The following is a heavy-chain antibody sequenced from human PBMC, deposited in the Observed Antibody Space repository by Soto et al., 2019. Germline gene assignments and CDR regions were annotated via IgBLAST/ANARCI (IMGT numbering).Heavy chain of an antibody. Sequence: SPTLSLPCAISGDSVSSNSAAWTWIRQSPSRGLEWLGRTYYRSKWYNDYAVSVKSRITINPDTSKNQFSLQLDSVTPEDTAVYYCARDRGAPDRRIAARDIYYYYMDVWGKGTTVTVSS. V-gene: IGHV6-1*01. CDR3: ARDRGAPDRRIAARDIYYYYMDV. CDR2: TYYRSKWYN. CDR1: GDSVSSNSAA. J-gene: IGHJ6*03. D-gene: IGHD6-6*01.